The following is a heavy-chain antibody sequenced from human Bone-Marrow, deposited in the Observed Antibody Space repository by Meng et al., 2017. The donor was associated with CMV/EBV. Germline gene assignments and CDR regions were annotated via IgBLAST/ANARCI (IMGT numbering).Heavy chain of an antibody. D-gene: IGHD2-2*01. CDR1: GFTFSNYN. CDR3: AREDASAFDI. Sequence: GESLKISCVASGFTFSNYNMNWVRQAPGKGLEWVSSISSTSGYIYYADSLKGRFTISRDNSKNTLYLQMNSLRAEDTAVYYCAREDASAFDIWGQGTMVTVSS. J-gene: IGHJ3*02. CDR2: ISSTSGYI. V-gene: IGHV3-21*01.